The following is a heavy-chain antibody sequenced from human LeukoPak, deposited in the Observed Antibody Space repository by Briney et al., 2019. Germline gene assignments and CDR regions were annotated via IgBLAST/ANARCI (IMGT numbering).Heavy chain of an antibody. CDR1: GFTFSSYA. Sequence: PGGSLRLSCAASGFTFSSYAMHWVRQAPGKGLEWVAVISHDGSNKYYADSVKGRFTISRDNSKNTLYLQMNSLRAEDTAVYYCARDRSDRYFDWSIDYWGQGTLVTVSS. D-gene: IGHD3-9*01. V-gene: IGHV3-30*04. CDR2: ISHDGSNK. J-gene: IGHJ4*02. CDR3: ARDRSDRYFDWSIDY.